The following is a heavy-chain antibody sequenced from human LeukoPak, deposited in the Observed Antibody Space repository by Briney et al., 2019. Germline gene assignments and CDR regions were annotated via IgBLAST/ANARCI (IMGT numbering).Heavy chain of an antibody. Sequence: GGSLRLSCAASGFTFSNYAITWVRQGPGKGLEWVSAIRPGGGRTYYANSVRDRFTISRDNSKDTVYLQINGLRVEDTAVYYCAREQSGTRGWYTVDYWGQGSLVTVSS. CDR3: AREQSGTRGWYTVDY. D-gene: IGHD6-19*01. CDR2: IRPGGGRT. J-gene: IGHJ4*02. CDR1: GFTFSNYA. V-gene: IGHV3-23*01.